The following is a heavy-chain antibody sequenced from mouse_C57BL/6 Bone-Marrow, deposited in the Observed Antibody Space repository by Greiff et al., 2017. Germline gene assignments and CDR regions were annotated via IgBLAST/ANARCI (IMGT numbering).Heavy chain of an antibody. J-gene: IGHJ4*01. V-gene: IGHV2-9-1*01. CDR2: IWTGGGT. CDR3: DRTSYDYDRYYYAIDY. D-gene: IGHD2-4*01. CDR1: GFSLTSYA. Sequence: QVQLQQSGPGLVAPSPSLSITCTVSGFSLTSYAISWVRQPPGKGLEWLGVIWTGGGTNYNSALKSRLIISKDNSKSQVVLKMNSLQTDDTARYYGDRTSYDYDRYYYAIDYWGQGTSVTVSS.